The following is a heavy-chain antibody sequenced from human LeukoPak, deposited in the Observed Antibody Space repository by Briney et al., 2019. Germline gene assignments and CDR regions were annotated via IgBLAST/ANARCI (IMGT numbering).Heavy chain of an antibody. Sequence: GGSLRLSCVASGFTVSGVYMSWVRQTPGKGLEWVASISDGGWATYYVDSVRGRFTISRDDARNSLFLQMNGLRADDTAVYYCTRENYVPDSWGQGTLVTVSS. CDR3: TRENYVPDS. D-gene: IGHD3-10*02. J-gene: IGHJ5*02. CDR1: GFTVSGVY. V-gene: IGHV3-7*03. CDR2: ISDGGWAT.